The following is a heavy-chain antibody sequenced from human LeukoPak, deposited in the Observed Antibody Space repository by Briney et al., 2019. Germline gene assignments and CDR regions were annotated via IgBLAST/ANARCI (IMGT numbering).Heavy chain of an antibody. Sequence: GGSLRLSCAASGFTFSSYSMNWVRQAPGKGREGVSSISSSSSYIYYADSVKGRFTISRDNAKNSLYLQMNSLRAEDTAVYYCARDLAGYHDYWGQGTLVTVSS. CDR1: GFTFSSYS. D-gene: IGHD2-2*01. J-gene: IGHJ4*02. V-gene: IGHV3-21*01. CDR2: ISSSSSYI. CDR3: ARDLAGYHDY.